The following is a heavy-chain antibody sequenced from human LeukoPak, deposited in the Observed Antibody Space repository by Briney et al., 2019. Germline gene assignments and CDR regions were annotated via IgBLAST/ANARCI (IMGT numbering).Heavy chain of an antibody. Sequence: GASVEVSCKASGYTFTGYYMHWVRQAPGQGLEWMGWINPNSGGTNYAQKFQGRVTMTRDTSISTAYMELSRLRSDDTAVYYCASFEYSSSPPEFDYWGQGTLVTVSS. V-gene: IGHV1-2*02. D-gene: IGHD6-6*01. CDR3: ASFEYSSSPPEFDY. CDR2: INPNSGGT. CDR1: GYTFTGYY. J-gene: IGHJ4*02.